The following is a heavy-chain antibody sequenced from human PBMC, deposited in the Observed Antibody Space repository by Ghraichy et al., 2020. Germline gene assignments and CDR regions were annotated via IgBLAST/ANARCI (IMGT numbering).Heavy chain of an antibody. J-gene: IGHJ4*02. Sequence: SETLSLTCAVYGGSFSGYYWSWIRQPPGKGLEWIGEINHSGSTNYNPSLKSRVTISVDTSKNQFSLKLSSVTAADTAVYYCASGNTYSSSPTGWGQGTLVTVSS. CDR1: GGSFSGYY. CDR3: ASGNTYSSSPTG. V-gene: IGHV4-34*01. CDR2: INHSGST. D-gene: IGHD6-13*01.